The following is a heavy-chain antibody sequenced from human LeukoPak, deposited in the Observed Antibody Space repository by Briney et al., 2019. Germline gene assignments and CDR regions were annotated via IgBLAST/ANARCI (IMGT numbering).Heavy chain of an antibody. Sequence: RGSLRLSCAASGFTFSSYGMHWVRQAPGKGLEWVAFIRYDGSNKYYADSVKGRFTISRDNSKNTLYLQMKSLRAEDTAVYYCAKGGGYEAQYYYYYLDVWGKGTTVTISS. D-gene: IGHD5-12*01. V-gene: IGHV3-30*02. CDR2: IRYDGSNK. J-gene: IGHJ6*03. CDR1: GFTFSSYG. CDR3: AKGGGYEAQYYYYYLDV.